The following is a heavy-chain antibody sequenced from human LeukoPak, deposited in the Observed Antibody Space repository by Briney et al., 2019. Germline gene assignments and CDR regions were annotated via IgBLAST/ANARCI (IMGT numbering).Heavy chain of an antibody. CDR1: IDSFTNYY. CDR3: ARGWTPILTGYSD. V-gene: IGHV4-34*01. J-gene: IGHJ4*02. CDR2: VNDSGGT. Sequence: SETLSLTCAVYIDSFTNYYWNWIRQTPGKGLEWIGEVNDSGGTNINPSLRSRVILSVDTSKNQFSLKLSSVTAADTAVYYCARGWTPILTGYSDWGQGTLVTVSS. D-gene: IGHD3-9*01.